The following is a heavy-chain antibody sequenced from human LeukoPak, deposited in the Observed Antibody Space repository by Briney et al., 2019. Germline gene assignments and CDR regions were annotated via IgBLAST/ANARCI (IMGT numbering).Heavy chain of an antibody. CDR2: IFYSGSP. CDR1: GGSINSHY. V-gene: IGHV4-59*11. Sequence: SETLSLTCIVSGGSINSHYWNWIRQPPGKGLEWIGFIFYSGSPNYHPSLKSRVTISLDTSKNQFSLKVNSVTAADTAVYYCARLAAAAHNYYFDYWGQGTMVTVSS. CDR3: ARLAAAAHNYYFDY. J-gene: IGHJ4*02. D-gene: IGHD6-25*01.